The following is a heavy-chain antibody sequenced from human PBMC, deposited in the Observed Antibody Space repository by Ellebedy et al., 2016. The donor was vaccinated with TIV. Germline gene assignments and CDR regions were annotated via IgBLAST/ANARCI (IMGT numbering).Heavy chain of an antibody. CDR2: ISSSSSTI. CDR3: ARAPLPLWSYFDY. D-gene: IGHD3-10*01. CDR1: GFTFSSYS. J-gene: IGHJ4*02. Sequence: GGSLRLXXAASGFTFSSYSMNWVRQAPGKGLEWVSYISSSSSTIYYADSVKGRFTISRDNAKNSLYLQMNSLRDEDTAVYYCARAPLPLWSYFDYWGQGTLVTVSS. V-gene: IGHV3-48*02.